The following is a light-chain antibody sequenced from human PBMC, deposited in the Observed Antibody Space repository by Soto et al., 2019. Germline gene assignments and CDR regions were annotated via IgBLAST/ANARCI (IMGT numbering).Light chain of an antibody. Sequence: QSVLTQPPSVSGAPGQRVTISCTGSSSNIGAGSDVHWYQQLPGEAPKLLIYRNNQRPSGVPDRFSGSKSGTSASLAISGLRSEYEADYYCAAWDDSLSGWVFGGGTQLTVL. J-gene: IGLJ3*02. V-gene: IGLV1-47*01. CDR1: SSNIGAGSD. CDR3: AAWDDSLSGWV. CDR2: RNN.